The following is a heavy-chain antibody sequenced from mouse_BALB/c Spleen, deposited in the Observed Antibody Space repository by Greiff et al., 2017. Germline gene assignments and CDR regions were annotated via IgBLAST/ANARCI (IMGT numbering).Heavy chain of an antibody. CDR2: IDPYNGGT. CDR1: GYAFTSYN. J-gene: IGHJ3*01. CDR3: ARGITTATRFAY. Sequence: EVQGVESGPELVKPGASVKVSCKASGYAFTSYNMYWVKQSHGKSLEWIGYIDPYNGGTSYNQKFKGKATLTVDKSSSTAYMHLNSLTSEDSAVYYCARGITTATRFAYWGQGTLVTVSA. D-gene: IGHD1-2*01. V-gene: IGHV1S135*01.